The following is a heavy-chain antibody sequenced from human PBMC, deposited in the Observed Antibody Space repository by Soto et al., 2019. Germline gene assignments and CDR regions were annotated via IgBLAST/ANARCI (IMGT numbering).Heavy chain of an antibody. V-gene: IGHV3-21*01. CDR1: GFTFSSYS. D-gene: IGHD2-15*01. J-gene: IGHJ4*02. Sequence: PGGSLRLSCAASGFTFSSYSMNWVRQAPGKGLEWVSSISSSSSYIYYADSVKGRFTISRDNAKNSLYLQMNSLRAEDTAVYYCARQDCSGGSCYSGSPDYWGQGTLVT. CDR3: ARQDCSGGSCYSGSPDY. CDR2: ISSSSSYI.